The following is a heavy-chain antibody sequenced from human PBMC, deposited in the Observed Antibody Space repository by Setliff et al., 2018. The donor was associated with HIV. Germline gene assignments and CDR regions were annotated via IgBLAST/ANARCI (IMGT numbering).Heavy chain of an antibody. D-gene: IGHD3-3*01. J-gene: IGHJ2*01. CDR1: GYSIISNYY. V-gene: IGHV4-59*01. CDR2: IYYSGST. Sequence: SETLSLTCAVSGYSIISNYYWSWIRQPPGKGLEWIGYIYYSGSTNYNPSLKSRVTISVDTSKNQFSLKLSSVTAADTAVYYCARGVGEYYNFWSGYPAWYFDLWGRGTLVTVS. CDR3: ARGVGEYYNFWSGYPAWYFDL.